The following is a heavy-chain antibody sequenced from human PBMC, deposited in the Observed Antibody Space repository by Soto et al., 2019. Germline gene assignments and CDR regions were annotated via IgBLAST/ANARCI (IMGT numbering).Heavy chain of an antibody. CDR1: GGTFSRYT. Sequence: SVKVSCKASGGTFSRYTISWVRQAPGQGLEWMGRIIPILGIANYAQKFQGRVTITADKSTSTAYMELSSLISEDTAVYYCARGTRGYSGYDAAFDIWGQGTMVTVS. V-gene: IGHV1-69*02. CDR2: IIPILGIA. J-gene: IGHJ3*02. CDR3: ARGTRGYSGYDAAFDI. D-gene: IGHD5-12*01.